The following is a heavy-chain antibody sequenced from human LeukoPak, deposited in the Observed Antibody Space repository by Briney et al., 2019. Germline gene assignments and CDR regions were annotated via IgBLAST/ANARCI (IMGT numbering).Heavy chain of an antibody. CDR1: GGSISSSSYY. V-gene: IGHV4-39*07. CDR2: IYYSGST. D-gene: IGHD3-10*01. Sequence: SETLSLTCTVSGGSISSSSYYWGWIRQPPGKGLEWIGSIYYSGSTYYNPSLKSRVTISVDTSKNQFSLKLSSVTAADTAVYYCATFSHYYGSGSYELWGQGTLVTVSS. J-gene: IGHJ4*02. CDR3: ATFSHYYGSGSYEL.